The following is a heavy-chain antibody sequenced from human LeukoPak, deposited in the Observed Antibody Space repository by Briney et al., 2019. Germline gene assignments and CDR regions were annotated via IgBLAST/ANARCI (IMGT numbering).Heavy chain of an antibody. CDR2: ISGSGGST. V-gene: IGHV3-23*01. Sequence: PGGSLRLSCAASAFTFNTYAMSWVRQPPGKGLEWVSAISGSGGSTNYADSVKGRFTISRDNSKNTLYLQMNSLRAEDTAVYYCAKDWFPGYSSSWYDYWGQGTLVTVSS. CDR1: AFTFNTYA. CDR3: AKDWFPGYSSSWYDY. D-gene: IGHD6-13*01. J-gene: IGHJ4*02.